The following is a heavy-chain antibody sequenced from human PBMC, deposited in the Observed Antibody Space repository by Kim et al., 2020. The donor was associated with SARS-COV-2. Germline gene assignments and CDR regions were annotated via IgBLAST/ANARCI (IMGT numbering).Heavy chain of an antibody. V-gene: IGHV1-3*01. J-gene: IGHJ6*02. CDR3: ARVPAAIPRYYYGMDV. D-gene: IGHD2-2*02. Sequence: YQGRVTITRDTSASTAYMELSSLRSEDTAVYYCARVPAAIPRYYYGMDVWGQGTTVTVSS.